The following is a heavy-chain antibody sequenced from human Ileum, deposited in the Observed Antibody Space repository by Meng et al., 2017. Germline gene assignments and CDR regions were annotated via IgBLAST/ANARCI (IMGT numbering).Heavy chain of an antibody. CDR3: ARDGTTAVPGVWFDP. V-gene: IGHV4-39*07. Sequence: LHLQEPRPGLVNPSETLSLTCSVSYGSITSSYYWGWIRQPPGKGLEWIASIYYSGSTYYNPSLKSRVTISVDTSKNQFSLKVISVTAADTAVYYCARDGTTAVPGVWFDPWGQGTLVTVSS. CDR2: IYYSGST. J-gene: IGHJ5*02. CDR1: YGSITSSYY. D-gene: IGHD6-19*01.